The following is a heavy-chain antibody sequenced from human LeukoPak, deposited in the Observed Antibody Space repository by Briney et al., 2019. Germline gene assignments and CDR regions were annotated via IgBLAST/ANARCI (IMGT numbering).Heavy chain of an antibody. Sequence: PSETLSLTCAVYGGSFIGYYWSWIRQPPGKGLEWIGEINHSGSTNYNPSLKSRVTISVDTSKNQFPLKLTSVTAADTAIYYCARPGGGPIRWGQGSLVTVSS. CDR2: INHSGST. V-gene: IGHV4-34*01. J-gene: IGHJ4*02. CDR1: GGSFIGYY. CDR3: ARPGGGPIR. D-gene: IGHD2-15*01.